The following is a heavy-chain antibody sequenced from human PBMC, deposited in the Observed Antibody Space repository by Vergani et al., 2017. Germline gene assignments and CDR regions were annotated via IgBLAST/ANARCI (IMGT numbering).Heavy chain of an antibody. CDR2: IYWNDDK. Sequence: QITLKESGPTLVKPTQTLTLTCTFSGFSLSTSGVGVGWIRQPPGKALEWLALIYWNDDKRYSPSLKRRLTITKETSKNQVVLTMTNMDPVDTATYYGAHTVTYYGVWRGSKNHESVVIFDPWGQGTLVTVSS. D-gene: IGHD3-3*01. CDR3: AHTVTYYGVWRGSKNHESVVIFDP. CDR1: GFSLSTSGVG. J-gene: IGHJ5*02. V-gene: IGHV2-5*01.